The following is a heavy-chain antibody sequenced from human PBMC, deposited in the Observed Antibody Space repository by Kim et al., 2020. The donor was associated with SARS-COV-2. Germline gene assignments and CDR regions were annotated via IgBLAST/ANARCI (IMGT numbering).Heavy chain of an antibody. CDR1: GFNFKIHN. Sequence: GGSLRLSCTASGFNFKIHNMNWVRQAPGKGLEWISYISTTSSTVFYADSVKGRFTISRDNTKNSLYLQMNSLRAEDTSVYFCARYLTALGGISGMDVWGQGTMVTVSS. D-gene: IGHD7-27*01. V-gene: IGHV3-48*04. CDR3: ARYLTALGGISGMDV. J-gene: IGHJ6*02. CDR2: ISTTSSTV.